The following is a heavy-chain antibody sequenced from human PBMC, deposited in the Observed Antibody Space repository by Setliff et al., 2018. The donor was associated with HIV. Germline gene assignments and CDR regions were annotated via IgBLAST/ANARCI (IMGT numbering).Heavy chain of an antibody. J-gene: IGHJ5*02. CDR3: ARDRHSSGLGSYGP. CDR2: IDSSGTT. CDR1: GGSFGVYR. V-gene: IGHV4-4*07. D-gene: IGHD3-10*01. Sequence: SETLSLTCTISGGSFGVYRWSWIRQSAGRGLEWIGRIDSSGTTDYKPSLKGRVAMSVDTSRNQFSLRVTSVTAADTAVYFCARDRHSSGLGSYGPWGPGILVTVSS.